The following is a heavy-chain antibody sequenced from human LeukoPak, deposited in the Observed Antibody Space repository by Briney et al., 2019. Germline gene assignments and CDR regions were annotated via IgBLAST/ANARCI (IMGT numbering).Heavy chain of an antibody. CDR3: ARDLHSIMGPTEDRDY. D-gene: IGHD1-26*01. CDR2: IHPDSGDT. J-gene: IGHJ4*02. CDR1: GYIFTSYD. V-gene: IGHV1-8*01. Sequence: ASVKVSCKASGYIFTSYDINWVRQASGQGLEWMGWIHPDSGDTGYAQKFQGRLTMTRDTSINTAYMELSSLRSEDTAVYYCARDLHSIMGPTEDRDYWGQGTLVTVSS.